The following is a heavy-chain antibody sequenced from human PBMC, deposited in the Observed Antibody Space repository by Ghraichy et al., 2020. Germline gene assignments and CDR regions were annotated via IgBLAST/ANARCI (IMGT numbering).Heavy chain of an antibody. CDR1: GFTFDDYA. D-gene: IGHD5-12*01. J-gene: IGHJ4*02. CDR2: ISWNSGSI. CDR3: AKDTRVAAKGGGFDY. Sequence: GGSLRLSCAASGFTFDDYAMHWVRQAPGKGLEWVSGISWNSGSIGYADSVKGRFTISRDNAKNSLYLQMNSLRAEDTALYYCAKDTRVAAKGGGFDYWGQGTLVTVSS. V-gene: IGHV3-9*01.